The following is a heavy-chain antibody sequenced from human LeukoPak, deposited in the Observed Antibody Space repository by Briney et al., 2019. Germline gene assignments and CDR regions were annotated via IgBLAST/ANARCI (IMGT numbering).Heavy chain of an antibody. CDR3: ASGSIAAAGT. CDR1: GGSFSGYY. CDR2: INHSGST. J-gene: IGHJ5*02. Sequence: EPSETLSLTCAVYGGSFSGYYWSWIRQPPGKGLEWIGEINHSGSTNYNPSLKSRVTISVDTSKNQFSLKLSSVTAADTAVYYCASGSIAAAGTWGQGTLVTVSS. V-gene: IGHV4-34*01. D-gene: IGHD6-13*01.